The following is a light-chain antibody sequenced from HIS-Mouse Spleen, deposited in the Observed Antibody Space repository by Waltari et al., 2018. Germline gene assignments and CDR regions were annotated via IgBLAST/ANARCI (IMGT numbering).Light chain of an antibody. V-gene: IGLV3-16*01. CDR3: CSYAGSSTFVV. J-gene: IGLJ2*01. Sequence: SYELTQPPSVSVSLGQMARITCSGEALPKKYAYWYQQKPGQFPVLVIYKNSERPSGIPERFSGSSSGTIVTLTISGVQAEDEADYYCCSYAGSSTFVVFGGGTKLTVL. CDR1: ALPKKY. CDR2: KNS.